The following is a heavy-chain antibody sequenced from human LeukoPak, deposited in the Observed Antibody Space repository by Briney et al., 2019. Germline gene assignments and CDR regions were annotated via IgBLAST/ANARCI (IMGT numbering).Heavy chain of an antibody. V-gene: IGHV3-33*01. D-gene: IGHD1-1*01. CDR2: IWYDGSNK. Sequence: GGSLGLSCAASGFTFSSYGMHWVRQAPGKGLEWVAVIWYDGSNKYYADSVKGRFTISRDNSKNKLYLQMNSLRAEDTAVYYCARGRNWKDVRLEFDYWGQGTLVTVSS. CDR1: GFTFSSYG. J-gene: IGHJ4*02. CDR3: ARGRNWKDVRLEFDY.